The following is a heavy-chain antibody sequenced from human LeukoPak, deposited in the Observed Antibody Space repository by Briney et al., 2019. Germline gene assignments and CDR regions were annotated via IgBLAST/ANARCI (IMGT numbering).Heavy chain of an antibody. Sequence: TGGSLRLSCAASGFIFSNYWMNWVRQTPGKGLEWVANIKKDGSEKYYVDSVRGRFTIPRDNAKNSLYLQLNSLRAEDTAVYYCAADGYSSPFDFWGQGTLVTVSS. J-gene: IGHJ4*02. D-gene: IGHD5-24*01. V-gene: IGHV3-7*01. CDR1: GFIFSNYW. CDR3: AADGYSSPFDF. CDR2: IKKDGSEK.